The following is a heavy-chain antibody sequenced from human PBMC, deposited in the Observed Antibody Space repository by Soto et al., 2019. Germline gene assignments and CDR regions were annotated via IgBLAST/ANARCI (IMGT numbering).Heavy chain of an antibody. J-gene: IGHJ4*02. CDR2: ISWNSGNL. V-gene: IGHV3-9*01. CDR1: GFTFDEYA. CDR3: AKHMIRYNFGSGFDY. Sequence: PGGSLRLSCAASGFTFDEYAMHWVRQVPGKGLEWVSGISWNSGNLGYADSVKGRFTISRDNAKTSLYLQMNSLRVEDTALYYCAKHMIRYNFGSGFDYWGQGTLVTVSS. D-gene: IGHD3-9*01.